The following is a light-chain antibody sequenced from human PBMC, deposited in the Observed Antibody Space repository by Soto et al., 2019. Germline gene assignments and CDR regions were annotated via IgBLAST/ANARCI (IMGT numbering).Light chain of an antibody. CDR2: DAS. J-gene: IGKJ4*01. V-gene: IGKV3-20*01. Sequence: EVVMTQSPATLSVSPGERATLSCRASQSIGRNLVWCQQKPGQAPRLLIYDASSRATGIPDRFSGGGSGTDFTLTISRLEPEDFAVYYCQQFSSYPLTFGGGTKVDI. CDR1: QSIGRN. CDR3: QQFSSYPLT.